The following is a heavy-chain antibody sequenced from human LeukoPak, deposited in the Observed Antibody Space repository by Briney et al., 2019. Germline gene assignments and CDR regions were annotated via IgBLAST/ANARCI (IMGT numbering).Heavy chain of an antibody. J-gene: IGHJ6*02. Sequence: SETLSLTCTVSGGSISSSSYYWGWIRQPPGKGLEWIGSIYYSGSTYYNPSPKSRVTISVDTSKNQFSLKLSSVTAADTAVYYCADGSGTSYGMDVWGQGTTVTVSS. CDR1: GGSISSSSYY. V-gene: IGHV4-39*07. D-gene: IGHD3-10*01. CDR3: ADGSGTSYGMDV. CDR2: IYYSGST.